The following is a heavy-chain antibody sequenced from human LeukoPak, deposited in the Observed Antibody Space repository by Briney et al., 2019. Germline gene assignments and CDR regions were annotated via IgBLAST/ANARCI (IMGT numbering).Heavy chain of an antibody. CDR3: ARDGLRLGGLSLSFDY. CDR1: GYTFTSYY. J-gene: IGHJ4*02. Sequence: ASVKVSCKASGYTFTSYYIHWVRQAPGQGLEWMGIINPSGGNTTYAQKFQGRVTMTRDRSTSTIYMELSSLRSEDTAMYYCARDGLRLGGLSLSFDYWGQGTLVTVSS. V-gene: IGHV1-46*01. D-gene: IGHD3-16*02. CDR2: INPSGGNT.